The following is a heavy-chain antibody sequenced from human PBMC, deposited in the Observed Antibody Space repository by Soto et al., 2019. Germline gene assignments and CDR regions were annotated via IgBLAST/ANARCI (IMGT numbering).Heavy chain of an antibody. J-gene: IGHJ6*03. CDR2: MNPNSGDT. CDR3: ARESGGATATLDYYYFYMDV. D-gene: IGHD1-26*01. CDR1: GYTFSDYY. Sequence: QVQLVQSGAEVKKPGASVTVSCKAAGYTFSDYYLHWVRQAPGQVPEWMGWMNPNSGDTKYAQKFQGRVTMTRDTSVRTAFMELNWLKSDDTAVYYCARESGGATATLDYYYFYMDVWGKGTTVTVSS. V-gene: IGHV1-2*02.